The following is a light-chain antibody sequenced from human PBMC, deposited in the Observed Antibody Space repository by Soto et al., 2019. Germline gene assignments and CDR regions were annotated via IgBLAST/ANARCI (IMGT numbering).Light chain of an antibody. J-gene: IGLJ1*01. CDR2: GNS. V-gene: IGLV1-40*01. CDR1: SSNIGAGYD. Sequence: QSALTQPPSVSGAPGQRVTISCTGSSSNIGAGYDVHWYQQLPGTAPKLLIYGNSNRPSGVPDRFSGSKSGTSASLAITGLQAEDEADYYCQSYDSSLSGYVFVPGTKLTVL. CDR3: QSYDSSLSGYV.